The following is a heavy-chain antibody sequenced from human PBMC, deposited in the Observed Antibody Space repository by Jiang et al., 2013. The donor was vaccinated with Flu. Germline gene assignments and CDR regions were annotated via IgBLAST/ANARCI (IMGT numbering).Heavy chain of an antibody. V-gene: IGHV3-7*03. CDR2: IKQDGSEK. CDR3: VGGSGWTFDY. CDR1: GFTFSGYW. J-gene: IGHJ4*02. Sequence: VQLVESGGGLVQPGGSLRLSCVASGFTFSGYWMNWVRQAPGKGLEWVANIKQDGSEKNYVDSVEGRFSISRDNAKNSMYLQMNSLRDEDTTLYYCVGGSGWTFDYWGQGTLVTVSS. D-gene: IGHD6-19*01.